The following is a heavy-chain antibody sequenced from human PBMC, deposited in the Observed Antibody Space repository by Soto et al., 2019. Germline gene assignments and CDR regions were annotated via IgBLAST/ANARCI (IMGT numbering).Heavy chain of an antibody. CDR2: INPSGGST. D-gene: IGHD1-26*01. CDR3: ARDRKVGALVY. J-gene: IGHJ4*02. CDR1: GYTFTSYY. V-gene: IGHV1-46*01. Sequence: GASVKVSCKASGYTFTSYYMHWVRQAPGQGLEWMGIINPSGGSTSYAQKFQGRVTMTRDTSTSTVYMELSSLRSEDTAVSYCARDRKVGALVYWGQGTLVTVSS.